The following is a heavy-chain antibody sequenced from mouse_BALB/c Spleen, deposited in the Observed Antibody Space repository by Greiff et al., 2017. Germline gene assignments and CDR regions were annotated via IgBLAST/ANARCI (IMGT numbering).Heavy chain of an antibody. J-gene: IGHJ4*01. Sequence: VQLKESGAELVRPGALVKLSCKASGFNIKDYYMHWVKQRPEQGLEWIGWIDPENGNTIYDPKFQGKASITADTSSNTAYLQLSSLTSEDTAVYYCARNGNLPYAMDDWGQGTSVTVSS. CDR2: IDPENGNT. CDR3: ARNGNLPYAMDD. CDR1: GFNIKDYY. V-gene: IGHV14-1*02. D-gene: IGHD2-1*01.